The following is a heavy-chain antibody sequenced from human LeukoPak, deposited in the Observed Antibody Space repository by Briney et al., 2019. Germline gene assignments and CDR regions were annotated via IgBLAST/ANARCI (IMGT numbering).Heavy chain of an antibody. CDR3: ARGGSWNLDY. CDR1: GDSVSSNSAA. CDR2: TYYRYKWFN. V-gene: IGHV6-1*01. D-gene: IGHD1-26*01. J-gene: IGHJ4*02. Sequence: PSQTLSLTCAISGDSVSSNSAAWNWLRQSPSRGLEWLGRTYYRYKWFNDYAVSVKSRITVNPDTSKNQFSLQLNSVTPEDTAVYYYARGGSWNLDYWGQGTLVTVAS.